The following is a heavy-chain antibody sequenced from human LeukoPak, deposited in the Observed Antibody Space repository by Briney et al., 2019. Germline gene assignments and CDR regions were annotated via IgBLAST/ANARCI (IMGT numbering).Heavy chain of an antibody. CDR1: GLPFNSYW. CDR2: INSDGSTT. D-gene: IGHD3-22*01. Sequence: GEPLTLSCAPSGLPFNSYWLHWLRQAPGKGLVRVSRINSDGSTTSYAASVMGRFTISRETAKNTLYLQMNSLRAEDTAVYYCARGQHYYDSSAYYYWGQGTLVTVSS. J-gene: IGHJ4*02. CDR3: ARGQHYYDSSAYYY. V-gene: IGHV3-74*01.